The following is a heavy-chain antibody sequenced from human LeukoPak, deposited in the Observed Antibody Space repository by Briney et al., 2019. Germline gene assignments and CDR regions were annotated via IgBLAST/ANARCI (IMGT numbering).Heavy chain of an antibody. Sequence: SETLSLTCSVSGGSISSYYWSWTRQPAGKGLEWIGRIYTSGSTNYNPSLKSRVTMSVDTSKNQFSLKLSSVTAADTAVYYCARAAIMQKDAFDIWGQGTMVTVSS. CDR2: IYTSGST. J-gene: IGHJ3*02. V-gene: IGHV4-4*07. CDR1: GGSISSYY. CDR3: ARAAIMQKDAFDI. D-gene: IGHD2-21*02.